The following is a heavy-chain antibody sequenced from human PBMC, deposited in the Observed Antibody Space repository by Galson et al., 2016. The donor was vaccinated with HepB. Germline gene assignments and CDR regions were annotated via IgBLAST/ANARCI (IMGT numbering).Heavy chain of an antibody. V-gene: IGHV3-66*01. J-gene: IGHJ6*02. CDR2: IYSGGST. CDR3: ARDTGPYGSGSYYNGYYYYYGMDV. CDR1: GFTVSSNY. Sequence: SLRLSCAASGFTVSSNYMSWVRQAPGKGLEWVSVIYSGGSTYYADSVKGRFTISRDNSKNTLYLQMNSLRAEDTAVYYCARDTGPYGSGSYYNGYYYYYGMDVWGQGTTVTVSS. D-gene: IGHD3-10*01.